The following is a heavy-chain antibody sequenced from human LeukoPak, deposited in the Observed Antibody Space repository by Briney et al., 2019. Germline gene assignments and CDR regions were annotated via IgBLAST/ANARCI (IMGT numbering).Heavy chain of an antibody. CDR1: GYSFTSYW. Sequence: GESLKISCKGSGYSFTSYWISWVRQMPGKGLEWMGRIDPSDSYTNYSPSFQGHVTISADKSISTAYLQWSSLKASDTAMYYCARRVGTTYYYYGMDVWGQGTTVTVSS. D-gene: IGHD1-1*01. CDR2: IDPSDSYT. CDR3: ARRVGTTYYYYGMDV. V-gene: IGHV5-10-1*01. J-gene: IGHJ6*02.